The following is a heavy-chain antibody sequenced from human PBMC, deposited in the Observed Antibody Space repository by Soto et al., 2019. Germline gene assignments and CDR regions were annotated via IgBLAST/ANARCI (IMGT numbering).Heavy chain of an antibody. CDR3: ARDPVCSGGSSSDY. CDR1: GFTFSRYW. D-gene: IGHD2-15*01. V-gene: IGHV3-7*01. J-gene: IGHJ4*02. Sequence: GGSVRLSCAASGFTFSRYWMTWVRQAPGKGLEWVANIKQDGSEIYYVDSVKGRFTISRDNAENSLYLQMNSLRAEDTAVYYCARDPVCSGGSSSDYSGPGSLDTVST. CDR2: IKQDGSEI.